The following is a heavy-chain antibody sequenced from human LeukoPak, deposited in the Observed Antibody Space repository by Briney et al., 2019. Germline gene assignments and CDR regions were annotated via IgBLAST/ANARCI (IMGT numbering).Heavy chain of an antibody. D-gene: IGHD3-16*02. J-gene: IGHJ4*02. Sequence: GASLKLSCKASGYTFTGYYMHWVRHAPGQGVEWMGWINPNSGGTNYAQKFQGRVTMTRDTSISTAYMELSRLRSDDTAVYYCARGFYVWGSYRSPPFDYWGQGTLVTVSS. CDR2: INPNSGGT. V-gene: IGHV1-2*02. CDR3: ARGFYVWGSYRSPPFDY. CDR1: GYTFTGYY.